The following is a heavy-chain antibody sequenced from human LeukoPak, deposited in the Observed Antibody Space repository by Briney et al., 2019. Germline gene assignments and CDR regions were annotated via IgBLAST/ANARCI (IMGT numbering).Heavy chain of an antibody. J-gene: IGHJ1*01. D-gene: IGHD6-13*01. V-gene: IGHV1-69*13. CDR3: AREGSSSWIRDFHH. Sequence: GASVKVSCKVSGYTSPFYGITWVRQAPGQGLEWMGGIPVFDTPHYAQKFQGRVTMTADESTSTVYLELNNLRSEDTAMYYCAREGSSSWIRDFHHWGQGTLVTVSS. CDR2: IPVFDTP. CDR1: GYTSPFYG.